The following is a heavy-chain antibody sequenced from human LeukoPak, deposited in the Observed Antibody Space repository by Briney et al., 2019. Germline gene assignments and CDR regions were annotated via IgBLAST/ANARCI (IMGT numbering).Heavy chain of an antibody. CDR1: GGSISSSSYY. J-gene: IGHJ4*02. Sequence: PSETLSLTCTVSGGSISSSSYYWGWIRQPPGKGLEWIGSIYYSGSTYYNPSLKSRVTISVDTSENQFSLKLSSVTAADTAVYYCARYSGSFFLLFGPNFDYWGQGTLVTVSS. D-gene: IGHD1-26*01. V-gene: IGHV4-39*01. CDR2: IYYSGST. CDR3: ARYSGSFFLLFGPNFDY.